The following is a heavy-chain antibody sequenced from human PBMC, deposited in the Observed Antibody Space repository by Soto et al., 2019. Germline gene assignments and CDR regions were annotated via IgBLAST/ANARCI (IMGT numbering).Heavy chain of an antibody. J-gene: IGHJ5*02. D-gene: IGHD4-17*01. Sequence: QVQLQESGPGLVRPSQTLSLTCTVSGGSLNSGGYFWSWIRQVPGKGLEWIGYVYSGDIAYYIPSLQSRATISLNTSKKQFSLTLTSVTAADTAIYFCAREVMTSVTRGWFDPWGQGTLVTVSS. CDR3: AREVMTSVTRGWFDP. CDR1: GGSLNSGGYF. CDR2: VYSGDIA. V-gene: IGHV4-31*03.